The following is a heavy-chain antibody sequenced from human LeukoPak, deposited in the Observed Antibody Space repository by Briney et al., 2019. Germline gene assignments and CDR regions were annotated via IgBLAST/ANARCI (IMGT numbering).Heavy chain of an antibody. Sequence: SETLSLTCAVSGYPISSGYYWGWIRQPPGKGLEWIGSIFHSGSTYYNPSLKSRVTISVDTSKNQFSLKLSSVTAADTAMYYCARHVKGAIFGVILPYYFDYWGQGTLVTVSS. CDR3: ARHVKGAIFGVILPYYFDY. D-gene: IGHD3-3*01. J-gene: IGHJ4*02. CDR1: GYPISSGYY. V-gene: IGHV4-38-2*01. CDR2: IFHSGST.